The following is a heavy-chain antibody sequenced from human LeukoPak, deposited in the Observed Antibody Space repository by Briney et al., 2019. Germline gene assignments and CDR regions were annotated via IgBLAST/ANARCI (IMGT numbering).Heavy chain of an antibody. J-gene: IGHJ6*02. CDR3: ATAPILRGEGGEHYKYGMDV. CDR2: IYHNGTR. D-gene: IGHD2-2*02. CDR1: VGSINSGNW. V-gene: IGHV4-4*02. Sequence: PSGTLSLTCAVSVGSINSGNWWSWVRQSPGKGLEWIEVIYHNGTRNYNPSLKRRVTISADTFKNHFSLKMTSVTAADTAVYYCATAPILRGEGGEHYKYGMDVWGQGTTVIVSS.